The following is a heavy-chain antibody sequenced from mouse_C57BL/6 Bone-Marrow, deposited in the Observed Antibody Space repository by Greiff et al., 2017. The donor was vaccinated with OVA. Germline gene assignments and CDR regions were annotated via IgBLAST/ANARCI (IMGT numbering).Heavy chain of an antibody. CDR2: IHPNSGST. CDR1: GYTFTSYW. J-gene: IGHJ1*03. CDR3: ARYYDGCWYVDV. V-gene: IGHV1-64*01. Sequence: QVQLQQPGAELVKPGASVKLSCKASGYTFTSYWMHWVKQRPGQGLEWIGMIHPNSGSTNYNEKFKSKATLTVDKSSSTAYMQLSSLTSEDSAVYYCARYYDGCWYVDVWGTGTTVTVSS. D-gene: IGHD1-1*01.